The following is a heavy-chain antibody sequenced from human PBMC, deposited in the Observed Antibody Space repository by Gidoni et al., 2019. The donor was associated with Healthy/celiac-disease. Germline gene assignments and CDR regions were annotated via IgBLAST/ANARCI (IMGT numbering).Heavy chain of an antibody. Sequence: GKGLEWVGRIKSKTDGGTTDYAAPVKGRFTISRDDSKNTLYLQMNSLKTEDTAVYYCTTASFYYDFWSGYYDSERPNYYFDYWGQGTLVTVSS. J-gene: IGHJ4*02. D-gene: IGHD3-3*01. CDR3: TTASFYYDFWSGYYDSERPNYYFDY. CDR2: IKSKTDGGTT. V-gene: IGHV3-15*01.